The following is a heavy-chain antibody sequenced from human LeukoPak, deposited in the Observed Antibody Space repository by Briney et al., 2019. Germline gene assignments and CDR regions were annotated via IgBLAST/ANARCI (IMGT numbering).Heavy chain of an antibody. Sequence: GASVKVSCKASGYTFTNYGVSWVRQAPGQGLEWMGWISGYNGKTNYAQKLQGRVTMTTDTSTSTAYMELRSLRSDDTAVYYCARDGVFGYGSNDAFDIWGQGTMVTVSS. V-gene: IGHV1-18*01. CDR3: ARDGVFGYGSNDAFDI. D-gene: IGHD5-18*01. J-gene: IGHJ3*02. CDR1: GYTFTNYG. CDR2: ISGYNGKT.